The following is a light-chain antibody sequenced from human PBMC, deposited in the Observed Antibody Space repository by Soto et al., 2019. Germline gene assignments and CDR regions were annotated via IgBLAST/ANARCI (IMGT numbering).Light chain of an antibody. CDR3: QQYGSSQWT. J-gene: IGKJ1*01. CDR2: GAS. V-gene: IGKV3-20*01. Sequence: EIVLTQSPGTLSLSPGERATLSCRASQSVSSSYLAWYQQKPGQAPRLLIYGASSRATGIPDRFSGSGSGTDLTLTISRLEPEDFAVYYCQQYGSSQWTFGQGTKVELK. CDR1: QSVSSSY.